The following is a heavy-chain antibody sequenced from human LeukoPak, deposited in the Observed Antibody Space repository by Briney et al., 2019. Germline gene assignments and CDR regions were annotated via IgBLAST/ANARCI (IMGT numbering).Heavy chain of an antibody. V-gene: IGHV3-48*03. J-gene: IGHJ4*02. Sequence: PGGSLRLSCAASGFTFSAYEMNWVRQAPGKGLEWISYITSSGSTIYYADCVKGGLTISRDNTEHSLFLQTNSLTGEDTAVYYCARDLSSWYVLDYWGQGNLVTVSS. CDR3: ARDLSSWYVLDY. CDR1: GFTFSAYE. CDR2: ITSSGSTI. D-gene: IGHD6-13*01.